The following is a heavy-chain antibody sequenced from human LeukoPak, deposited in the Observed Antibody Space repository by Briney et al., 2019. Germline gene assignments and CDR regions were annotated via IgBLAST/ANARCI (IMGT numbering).Heavy chain of an antibody. J-gene: IGHJ5*02. CDR2: ISWNSGSI. CDR3: AKDSEWEPRGPFDP. Sequence: GGSLRLSCAASGFTFDDYAMHWVRQAPGKGLEWVSGISWNSGSIGYADSVKGRFTISRDNAKNSLYLQMNSLRAEDTALYYCAKDSEWEPRGPFDPWGQGTLVTVSS. D-gene: IGHD1-26*01. CDR1: GFTFDDYA. V-gene: IGHV3-9*01.